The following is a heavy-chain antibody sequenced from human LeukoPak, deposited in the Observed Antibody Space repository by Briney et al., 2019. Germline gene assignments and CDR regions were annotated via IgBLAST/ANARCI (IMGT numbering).Heavy chain of an antibody. J-gene: IGHJ5*02. Sequence: GGSLRLSCAASGFTFSSYAMNWVRQAPGEGLEWVSAISGSGGSTYYADSVKGRFTISRDNYKNTLYLQMISLRAEDTAVYYCARGYSSSWYFNWFDTWGQGTLVTVSS. D-gene: IGHD6-13*01. CDR1: GFTFSSYA. V-gene: IGHV3-23*01. CDR2: ISGSGGST. CDR3: ARGYSSSWYFNWFDT.